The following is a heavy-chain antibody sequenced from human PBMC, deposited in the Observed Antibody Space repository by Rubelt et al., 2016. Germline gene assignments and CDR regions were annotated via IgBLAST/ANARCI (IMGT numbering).Heavy chain of an antibody. Sequence: QVQLVQSGAEVKKPGSSVKVSCKASGGTFSSYAISWVRQAPGQGLEWMGGIIPVFGTANYAPKCQGRIRMTADESTSTAYMELSSLRSEDTAVYYCATTIAIRPYYFDYWGQGTLVTVSS. CDR1: GGTFSSYA. V-gene: IGHV1-69*01. CDR2: IIPVFGTA. D-gene: IGHD6-6*01. J-gene: IGHJ4*02. CDR3: ATTIAIRPYYFDY.